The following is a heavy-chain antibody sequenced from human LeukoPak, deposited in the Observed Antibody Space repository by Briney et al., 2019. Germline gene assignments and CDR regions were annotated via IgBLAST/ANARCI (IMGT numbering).Heavy chain of an antibody. CDR2: IIPIFGTA. D-gene: IGHD3-22*01. CDR3: ARDLLGSSGYYYFDY. V-gene: IGHV1-69*13. CDR1: GGTFSSYA. J-gene: IGHJ4*02. Sequence: SVKVSCKASGGTFSSYAISWVRQAPGQGLEWMGGIIPIFGTANYAQKFQGRVTITADESTSTAYMELSSLRSEDTAVYYCARDLLGSSGYYYFDYWGQGTLVTVSS.